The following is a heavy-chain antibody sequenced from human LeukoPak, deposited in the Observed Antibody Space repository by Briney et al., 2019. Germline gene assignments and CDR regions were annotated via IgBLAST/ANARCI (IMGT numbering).Heavy chain of an antibody. D-gene: IGHD5-12*01. CDR1: GGSISSYY. CDR2: IYYSGST. CDR3: ARDSGYSGYDPQGYYYGMDV. Sequence: SETLSLTCTVSGGSISSYYWSWIRQPPGKGLEWIGYIYYSGSTNYNPSLKSRVTISVDTSKNQFSLKLSSVTAADTAVYYYARDSGYSGYDPQGYYYGMDVWGQGTTVTVSS. V-gene: IGHV4-59*01. J-gene: IGHJ6*02.